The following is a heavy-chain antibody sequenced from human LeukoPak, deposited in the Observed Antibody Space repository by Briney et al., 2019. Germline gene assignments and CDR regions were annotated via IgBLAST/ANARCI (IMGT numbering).Heavy chain of an antibody. D-gene: IGHD6-13*01. J-gene: IGHJ2*01. CDR2: IYHSGST. Sequence: PSETLSLTCAVSGYSISSGYYWGWIRQPPGKGLEWIGSIYHSGSTYYNPSLKSRVTISVDTSKNQFSLKLSSVTAADTAVYYCARRGSRRWYWYFDLWGRGTLVTVSS. V-gene: IGHV4-38-2*01. CDR1: GYSISSGYY. CDR3: ARRGSRRWYWYFDL.